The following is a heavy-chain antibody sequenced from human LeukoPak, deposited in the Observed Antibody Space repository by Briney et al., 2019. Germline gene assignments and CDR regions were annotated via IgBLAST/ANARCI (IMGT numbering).Heavy chain of an antibody. J-gene: IGHJ3*02. CDR1: GFTFSSYS. V-gene: IGHV3-48*02. CDR3: ARENIVVVTAIRDAFDI. Sequence: GGSLRLSCAASGFTFSSYSMNWVRQAPGKGLEWVSYISSGSSTIYYADSVKGRFTISRDNAKNSLCLQMNSLRDVDTAVYYCARENIVVVTAIRDAFDIWGQGTMVTVSS. D-gene: IGHD2-21*02. CDR2: ISSGSSTI.